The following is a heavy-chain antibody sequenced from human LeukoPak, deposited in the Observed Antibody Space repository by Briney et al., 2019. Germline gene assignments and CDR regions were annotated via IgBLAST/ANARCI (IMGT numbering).Heavy chain of an antibody. V-gene: IGHV1-18*01. CDR2: ISAYNGNT. CDR1: GYTFGSYG. CDR3: ARDAAMAGGYGDKLWGSFDI. Sequence: GASVKASCKASGYTFGSYGISWVRQAPGQGLEWMGWISAYNGNTNYPQKVQGRVTMTTDTSTTTAYMELRSLRSDDTAVYYCARDAAMAGGYGDKLWGSFDIWGQGTMVTVSS. D-gene: IGHD4-17*01. J-gene: IGHJ3*02.